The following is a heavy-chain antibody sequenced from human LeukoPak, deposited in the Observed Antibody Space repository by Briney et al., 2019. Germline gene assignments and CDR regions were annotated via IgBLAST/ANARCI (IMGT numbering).Heavy chain of an antibody. J-gene: IGHJ4*02. V-gene: IGHV4-59*01. CDR2: IYYSGST. Sequence: PSESLSLTCTVSGGSISSYYWSWIRQPPGKGLEWIGYIYYSGSTNYNPSLKSRVTISVDTSKNQFSLTLSSVTAADTAVYYCARELGYSGYDFGYWGQGTLVTVSS. CDR1: GGSISSYY. CDR3: ARELGYSGYDFGY. D-gene: IGHD5-12*01.